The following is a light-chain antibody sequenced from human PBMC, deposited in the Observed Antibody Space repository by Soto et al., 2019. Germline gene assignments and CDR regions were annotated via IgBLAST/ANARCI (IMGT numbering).Light chain of an antibody. V-gene: IGKV3-15*01. CDR2: GAS. CDR3: QQYNSWPLT. J-gene: IGKJ4*01. CDR1: QSVSSN. Sequence: EIVMTQSPATLSVSPGERATLSCRASQSVSSNLAWYQQKPGQAPRLLIYGASTRAAGIPARLSGTGSGTEFTLTISSRQSEDFAVYHCQQYNSWPLTFSGGTKVEIK.